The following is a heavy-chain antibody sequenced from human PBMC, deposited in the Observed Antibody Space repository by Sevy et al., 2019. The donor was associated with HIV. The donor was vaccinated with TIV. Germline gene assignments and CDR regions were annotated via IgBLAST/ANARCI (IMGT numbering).Heavy chain of an antibody. CDR1: GFTFSNYW. Sequence: GGSLRLSCAASGFTFSNYWMSWVRQAPGKGLEWVANIKQDGSEKYYVDSVKGRFTISRDNAKNSLCLQMNSLRAEDTAVYYCARPYRTDPFYYSGSGGYYYPSYFDYWGHGTLVTVSS. CDR2: IKQDGSEK. V-gene: IGHV3-7*01. D-gene: IGHD3-22*01. J-gene: IGHJ4*01. CDR3: ARPYRTDPFYYSGSGGYYYPSYFDY.